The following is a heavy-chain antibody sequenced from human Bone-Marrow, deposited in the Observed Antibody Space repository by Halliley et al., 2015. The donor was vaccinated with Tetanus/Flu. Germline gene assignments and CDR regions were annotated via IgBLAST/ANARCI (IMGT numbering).Heavy chain of an antibody. CDR1: GASVSSGY. CDR2: TSKNWNT. J-gene: IGHJ4*02. D-gene: IGHD3-16*01. V-gene: IGHV4-59*02. CDR3: EGYGGY. Sequence: TLSLTCTVSGASVSSGYWSWMRQSPGEGLEWIGYTSKNWNTNYNPSLKSRVTISGDTSKNQFSLKLSSVTAADTAVYYCEGYGGYWGQGTLVTVSS.